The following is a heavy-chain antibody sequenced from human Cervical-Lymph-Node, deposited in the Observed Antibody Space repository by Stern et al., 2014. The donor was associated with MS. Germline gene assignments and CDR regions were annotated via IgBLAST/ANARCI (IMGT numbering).Heavy chain of an antibody. J-gene: IGHJ3*02. CDR2: IYPGDSDP. Sequence: MQLVQSGAEVKKPGESVKISCEGSGYTFTSHWIAWVRQVPGKGLEWMGIIYPGDSDPRYSPSFQGRVTISADRSISTAYLQWRTLRASDTAMYYCARRGTTGTIDGFDIWGQGSMVTVSS. D-gene: IGHD1-1*01. CDR3: ARRGTTGTIDGFDI. CDR1: GYTFTSHW. V-gene: IGHV5-51*01.